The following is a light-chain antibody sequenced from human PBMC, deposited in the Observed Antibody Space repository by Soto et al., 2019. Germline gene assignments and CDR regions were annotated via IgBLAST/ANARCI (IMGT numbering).Light chain of an antibody. CDR2: DAS. J-gene: IGKJ2*01. CDR3: QQYNSYSNT. V-gene: IGKV1-5*01. CDR1: QSISSW. Sequence: DIQMTQSASTLSTSVGDRVTITFRASQSISSWLAWYQQKPGKAPKLLIYDASSLESGVPSRFSGSGSGTEFTLTISSLQPDDFATSYCQQYNSYSNTFGQGTKV.